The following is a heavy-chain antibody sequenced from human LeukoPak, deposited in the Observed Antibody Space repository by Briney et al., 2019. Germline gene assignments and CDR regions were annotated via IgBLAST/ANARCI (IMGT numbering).Heavy chain of an antibody. CDR3: VKVSYYYDSSGYYVMYYFDY. V-gene: IGHV1-8*03. CDR2: MNPNSGNT. D-gene: IGHD3-22*01. CDR1: GYTFTSYD. J-gene: IGHJ4*02. Sequence: ASVKVSCKASGYTFTSYDINRVRQATGQGLEWMGWMNPNSGNTGYAQKFQGRVTITRNTSISTAYMELSSLRSEDTAVYYCVKVSYYYDSSGYYVMYYFDYWGQGTLVTVSS.